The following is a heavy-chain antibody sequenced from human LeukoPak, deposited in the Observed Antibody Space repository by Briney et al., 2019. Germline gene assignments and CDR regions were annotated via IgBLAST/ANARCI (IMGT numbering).Heavy chain of an antibody. Sequence: PSETLSLTCTVSGGSISSYYWSWIRQPPGKGLEWIGYIYYSGSTNYNPSLKSRVTISVDTSKNQFSLKLRSVTAADTAVYYCAKRWLQGGRYFDYWGQGTLVTVSS. CDR2: IYYSGST. D-gene: IGHD5-24*01. J-gene: IGHJ4*02. V-gene: IGHV4-59*01. CDR3: AKRWLQGGRYFDY. CDR1: GGSISSYY.